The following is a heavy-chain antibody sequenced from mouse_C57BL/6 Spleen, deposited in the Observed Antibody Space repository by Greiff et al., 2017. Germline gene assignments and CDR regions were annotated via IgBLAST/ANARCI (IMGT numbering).Heavy chain of an antibody. D-gene: IGHD2-4*01. Sequence: QVQLQQSGAELVRPGASVTLSCKASGYTFTDYEMHWVKQTPVHGLEWIGAIDPETGGTAYNQKFKGKAILTADKSSSTAYMELRSLTSEDSAVYYCTVRGYDYAFAYGGQGTLVTVSA. V-gene: IGHV1-15*01. CDR3: TVRGYDYAFAY. J-gene: IGHJ3*01. CDR1: GYTFTDYE. CDR2: IDPETGGT.